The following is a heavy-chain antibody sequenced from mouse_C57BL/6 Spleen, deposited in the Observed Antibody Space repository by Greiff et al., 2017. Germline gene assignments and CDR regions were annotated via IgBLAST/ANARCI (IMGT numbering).Heavy chain of an antibody. CDR3: ARYGSDYYAMDY. V-gene: IGHV1-20*01. CDR1: GYSFTGYF. D-gene: IGHD1-1*01. J-gene: IGHJ4*01. CDR2: LNPYNGDT. Sequence: EVQLKESGPELVKPGDSVKISCKASGYSFTGYFMNWVMQSHGKSLEWIGRLNPYNGDTFYNQKFKGKATLTVDKSSSTAHMALRSLTSEDSAVYYCARYGSDYYAMDYWGQGTSVTVSS.